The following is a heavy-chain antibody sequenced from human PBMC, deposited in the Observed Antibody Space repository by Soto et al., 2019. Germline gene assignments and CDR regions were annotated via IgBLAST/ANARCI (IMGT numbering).Heavy chain of an antibody. Sequence: QAQLVESGGGLVKPGGSLTLSCAVSGFKVSDYYMSWIRQAPGKVLDWVSMISRSGNTIHYADSVKGRFTISKDNAKNSLYLQMTSLSPEATAVYYCARGEDVFLYDYMDVWGKGTTVTVS. CDR1: GFKVSDYY. V-gene: IGHV3-11*01. D-gene: IGHD2-2*01. J-gene: IGHJ6*03. CDR2: ISRSGNTI. CDR3: ARGEDVFLYDYMDV.